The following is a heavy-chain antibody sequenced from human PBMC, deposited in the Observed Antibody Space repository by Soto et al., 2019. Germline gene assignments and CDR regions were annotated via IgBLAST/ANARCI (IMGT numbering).Heavy chain of an antibody. J-gene: IGHJ4*02. CDR3: SRGREPHQGGRI. Sequence: QVQLQQWGAGLFKPSATLSLTCAVHSGSFSSFYCTWTRQPPGKGMEWIGENHTSGDTDYNTSLSNRVTISHDTYKNQYYLRFTSVTAADTAIYYCSRGREPHQGGRIWGQGTLVTVTS. D-gene: IGHD3-16*01. CDR1: SGSFSSFY. V-gene: IGHV4-34*02. CDR2: NHTSGDT.